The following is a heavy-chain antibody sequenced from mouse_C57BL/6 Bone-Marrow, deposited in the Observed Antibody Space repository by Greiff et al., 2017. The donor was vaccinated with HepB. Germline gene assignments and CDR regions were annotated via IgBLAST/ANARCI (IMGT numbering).Heavy chain of an antibody. V-gene: IGHV1-12*01. Sequence: LQQSGAELVRPGASVKMSCKASGYTFTSYNMHWVKQTPRQGLEWIGAIYPGNGDTSYNQKFKGKATLTVDKSSSTAYMQLSSLTSEDSAVYFCARRLRGSSSYYFDYWGKGTTLTVSS. CDR2: IYPGNGDT. CDR3: ARRLRGSSSYYFDY. J-gene: IGHJ2*01. CDR1: GYTFTSYN. D-gene: IGHD1-1*01.